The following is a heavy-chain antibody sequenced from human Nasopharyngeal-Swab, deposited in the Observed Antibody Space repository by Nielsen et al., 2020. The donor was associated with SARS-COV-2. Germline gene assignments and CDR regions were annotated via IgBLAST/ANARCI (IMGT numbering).Heavy chain of an antibody. CDR3: ARDHSYYDSNGYYFDY. CDR2: IHSSGTT. V-gene: IGHV4-59*01. D-gene: IGHD3-22*01. CDR1: GGPISTYY. Sequence: SETLSLTCTVPGGPISTYYWSWIRQPPGKGLEWIRYIHSSGTTNYNPSLKSRVTISVDTSNNQFSLKLSSVTAADTAVYYCARDHSYYDSNGYYFDYWGLGTLVTVSS. J-gene: IGHJ4*02.